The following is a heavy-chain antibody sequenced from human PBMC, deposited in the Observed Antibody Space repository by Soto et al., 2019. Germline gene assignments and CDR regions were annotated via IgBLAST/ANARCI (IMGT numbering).Heavy chain of an antibody. Sequence: SEPLSLTCAVYGGSFSGYYWSWIRQPPGKGLEWIGEINHSGSTNYNPSLKSRVTISVDTSKNQFSLKLSSVTAADTAVYYCARGCNAYRIAHDFWSGYRALHWFDYWGQGTLVTVSS. V-gene: IGHV4-34*01. J-gene: IGHJ4*02. CDR1: GGSFSGYY. CDR3: ARGCNAYRIAHDFWSGYRALHWFDY. CDR2: INHSGST. D-gene: IGHD3-3*01.